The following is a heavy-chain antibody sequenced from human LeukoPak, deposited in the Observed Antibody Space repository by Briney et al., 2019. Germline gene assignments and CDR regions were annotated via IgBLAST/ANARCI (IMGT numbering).Heavy chain of an antibody. V-gene: IGHV4-59*01. CDR2: IYYSGST. Sequence: SETLSLTCTVSGASIGSYYWSWIRQPPGKGLEWIGYIYYSGSTNYNPSHKSRVTISLDTSKNQFSMNLISVTAADTAVYYCAREGVAAAGKLDYWGQGTLVTVSS. J-gene: IGHJ4*02. CDR3: AREGVAAAGKLDY. D-gene: IGHD6-13*01. CDR1: GASIGSYY.